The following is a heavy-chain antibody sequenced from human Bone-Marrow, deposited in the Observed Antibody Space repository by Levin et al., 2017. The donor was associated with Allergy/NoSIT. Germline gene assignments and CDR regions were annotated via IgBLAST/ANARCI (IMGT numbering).Heavy chain of an antibody. D-gene: IGHD3-9*01. CDR1: GGTFRNYG. Sequence: SVKVSCKASGGTFRNYGVSWVRQAPGQGLEWMGGIIPVFVTGNYAQNFQDRVTITADESTSTAYMELSSLRSDDTAVYYWARTYDVLTGDFLGFDSWGQGTLVTVSS. J-gene: IGHJ4*02. CDR2: IIPVFVTG. CDR3: ARTYDVLTGDFLGFDS. V-gene: IGHV1-69*13.